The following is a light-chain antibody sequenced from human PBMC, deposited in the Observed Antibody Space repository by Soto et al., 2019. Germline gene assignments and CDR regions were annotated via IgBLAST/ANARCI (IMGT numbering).Light chain of an antibody. V-gene: IGKV1-12*01. CDR3: QPANSFPHT. CDR1: QGIATW. J-gene: IGKJ4*01. Sequence: DIQMTQSPSSVSASVGDRVTITCRASQGIATWLAWYQKKPGNAPQLLIYAASSLQSGGPSRFTGSGSGTSFPLTIYSLQPEDFAPNYCQPANSFPHTFGGGTKVET. CDR2: AAS.